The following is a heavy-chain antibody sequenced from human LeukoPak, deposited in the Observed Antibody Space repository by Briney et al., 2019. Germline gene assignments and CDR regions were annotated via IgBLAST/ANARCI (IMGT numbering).Heavy chain of an antibody. V-gene: IGHV4-59*08. CDR1: GGSISSCS. Sequence: SETLSLTCSVSGGSISSCSWSWIRQPPGKGLEWIGYLYESGTTNYKASLKGRVTMSVDTSKNHLSLRLTAVTAADTAVYCCAILGVVPTALNAFDIWGQGTLVTVSS. D-gene: IGHD1-26*01. CDR3: AILGVVPTALNAFDI. CDR2: LYESGTT. J-gene: IGHJ3*02.